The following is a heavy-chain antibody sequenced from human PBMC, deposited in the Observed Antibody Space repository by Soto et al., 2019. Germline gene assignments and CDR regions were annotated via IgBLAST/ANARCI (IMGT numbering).Heavy chain of an antibody. D-gene: IGHD3-22*01. V-gene: IGHV1-3*01. Sequence: QVQLVQSGAEVKKPGASVKVSCKAAGYTFTSYAMHWVRQAPGQRLEWMGWINAGNGNTKYSQKFQGRVTITRDTSASTAYMEVSSLRSEDTAVYYCARGDYYDIHDYWGQGTLVTVSS. CDR2: INAGNGNT. J-gene: IGHJ4*02. CDR1: GYTFTSYA. CDR3: ARGDYYDIHDY.